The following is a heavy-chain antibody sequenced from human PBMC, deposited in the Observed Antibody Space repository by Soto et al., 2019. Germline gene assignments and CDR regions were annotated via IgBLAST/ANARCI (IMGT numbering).Heavy chain of an antibody. J-gene: IGHJ4*02. V-gene: IGHV4-59*01. Sequence: SETLSLTCTLSGGSISVYYWSWIRQSPRQGLEWIGYVYDNGRPYYSPSLKSRVTISADTSKNQISLKLTSATAADTAVYYCARGVGSSPPRYWGRGTLVTVSS. D-gene: IGHD3-9*01. CDR1: GGSISVYY. CDR3: ARGVGSSPPRY. CDR2: VYDNGRP.